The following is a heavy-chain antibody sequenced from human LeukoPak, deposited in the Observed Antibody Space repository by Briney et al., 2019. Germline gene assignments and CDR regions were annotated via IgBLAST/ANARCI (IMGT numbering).Heavy chain of an antibody. CDR1: GFTFSSYG. D-gene: IGHD3-10*01. J-gene: IGHJ4*02. CDR3: AKDTHYYGSGSHFDY. V-gene: IGHV3-30*02. CDR2: IRYDGSNK. Sequence: GGSLRLSCAASGFTFSSYGMHWVRQAPGKGLEWVAFIRYDGSNKYYADSVKGRFTISRENSKNTLYLQMNSLRAEDTAVYYCAKDTHYYGSGSHFDYWGQGTLVTVSS.